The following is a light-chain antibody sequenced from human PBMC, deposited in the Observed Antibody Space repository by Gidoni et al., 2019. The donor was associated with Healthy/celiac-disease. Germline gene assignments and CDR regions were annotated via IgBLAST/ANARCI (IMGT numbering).Light chain of an antibody. Sequence: QSVLTQPPSVSGAPGPRVTISFTGSSSNIGAGYDVHWYQQLPGTAPKLLIYGNSNRPSGVPDRFSGSKSGTSASLAITGLQAEDEADYYCQSYDSSLSGSDVVFGGGTKLTVL. CDR3: QSYDSSLSGSDVV. CDR2: GNS. J-gene: IGLJ2*01. CDR1: SSNIGAGYD. V-gene: IGLV1-40*01.